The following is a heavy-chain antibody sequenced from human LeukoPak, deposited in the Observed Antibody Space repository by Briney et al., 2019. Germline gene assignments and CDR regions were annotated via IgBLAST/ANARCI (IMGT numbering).Heavy chain of an antibody. CDR3: ARGSGWYINWFDP. D-gene: IGHD6-19*01. Sequence: LVKVSCKASGGTFSSYAISWVRQAPGQGLEWMGGIIPIFGTANYAQKFQGRVTITADESTSTACMELSSLRSEDTAVYYCARGSGWYINWFDPWGQGTLVTVSS. J-gene: IGHJ5*02. CDR1: GGTFSSYA. CDR2: IIPIFGTA. V-gene: IGHV1-69*13.